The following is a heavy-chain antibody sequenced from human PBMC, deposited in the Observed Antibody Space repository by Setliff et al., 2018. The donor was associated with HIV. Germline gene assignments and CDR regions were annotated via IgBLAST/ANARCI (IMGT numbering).Heavy chain of an antibody. Sequence: ASVKVSCKASGYSFTSYEINWVRQAPGQGLEWMGWMNPNSGNTVYAQKFQGRVTMTRDTSTSTIYMELNSLTSEDTAVYYCARDNTAFDIWGQGTMVTVSS. V-gene: IGHV1-8*01. CDR2: MNPNSGNT. D-gene: IGHD2-2*02. CDR1: GYSFTSYE. J-gene: IGHJ3*02. CDR3: ARDNTAFDI.